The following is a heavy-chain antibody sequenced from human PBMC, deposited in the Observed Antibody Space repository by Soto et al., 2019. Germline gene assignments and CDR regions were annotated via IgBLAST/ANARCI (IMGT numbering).Heavy chain of an antibody. Sequence: PGGSLRLSCAASGFTFSNYWMSWVRQAPGTGLEWVANIKQDGSEKYYVDSVKGRFTISRDNAKNSLYLQMNSLRADDTAMYYCARDGGYNYGYRSFDYWGQGTLVTVSS. V-gene: IGHV3-7*04. CDR1: GFTFSNYW. J-gene: IGHJ4*02. CDR2: IKQDGSEK. CDR3: ARDGGYNYGYRSFDY. D-gene: IGHD5-18*01.